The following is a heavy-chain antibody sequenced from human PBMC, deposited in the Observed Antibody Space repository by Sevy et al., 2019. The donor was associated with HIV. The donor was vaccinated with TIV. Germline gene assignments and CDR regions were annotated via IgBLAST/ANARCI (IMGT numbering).Heavy chain of an antibody. Sequence: SETLSLTCTVSGGSITSLYWNWIRQPPGKGLEWIANIYYNGHINYNPSLKSRFTLSLDTSKNQYSLSLSSVNAADTAMYYCAGENAWGRGYSWGQGTLVTVSS. J-gene: IGHJ4*02. CDR1: GGSITSLY. V-gene: IGHV4-59*08. CDR2: IYYNGHI. D-gene: IGHD1-1*01. CDR3: AGENAWGRGYS.